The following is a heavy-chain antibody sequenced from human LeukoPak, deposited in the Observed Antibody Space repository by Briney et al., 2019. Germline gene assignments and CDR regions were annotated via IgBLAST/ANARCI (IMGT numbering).Heavy chain of an antibody. Sequence: PSETLSLTCAVYGGSFSGYYWSWIRQPPGKGLEWIGEINHSGSTNYNPSLKSRVTISVDTSKNQFSLKLSSVTAADTAVYYCARSQKQQLVPGAFDIWGQGTMVTVSS. D-gene: IGHD6-13*01. CDR2: INHSGST. J-gene: IGHJ3*02. V-gene: IGHV4-34*01. CDR3: ARSQKQQLVPGAFDI. CDR1: GGSFSGYY.